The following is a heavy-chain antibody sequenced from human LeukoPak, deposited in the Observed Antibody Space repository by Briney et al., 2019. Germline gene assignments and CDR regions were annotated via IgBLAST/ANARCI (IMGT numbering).Heavy chain of an antibody. CDR2: INHSGST. D-gene: IGHD6-13*01. V-gene: IGHV4-34*01. J-gene: IGHJ4*02. CDR3: ARGRSSSVRVFDY. Sequence: SETLSLTCAVYGGSFSGYYWSWIRQPPGKELEWIGEINHSGSTNYNPSLKSRVTISVDTSKNQFSLKLSSVTAADTAVYYCARGRSSSVRVFDYWGQGTLVTVSS. CDR1: GGSFSGYY.